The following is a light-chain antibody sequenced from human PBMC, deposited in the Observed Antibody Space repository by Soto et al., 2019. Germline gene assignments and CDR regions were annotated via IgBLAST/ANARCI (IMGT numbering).Light chain of an antibody. J-gene: IGKJ2*01. V-gene: IGKV1-5*01. CDR1: QSISSW. Sequence: DIPMTQSPSTLSASVGDRVTITCRASQSISSWLAWYQQKPGKAPKLLIYDASSLESGVPSRFSGSGSGTEFTLTISSLQPDDFATYYCQQYNSYRYVAFGQGTKLEIK. CDR3: QQYNSYRYVA. CDR2: DAS.